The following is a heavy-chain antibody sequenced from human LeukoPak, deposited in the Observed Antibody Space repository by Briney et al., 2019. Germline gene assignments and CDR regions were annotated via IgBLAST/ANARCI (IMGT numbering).Heavy chain of an antibody. CDR1: GGTFSSYA. J-gene: IGHJ4*02. CDR2: NIPISGTA. Sequence: SVKVSCKASGGTFSSYAISWVRQAPGQGLEWMGGNIPISGTANYAQKFQGRVTITADESTSTAYMELSSLRSEDTAVYYCASRNNWNGVAFDYWGQGTLVTVSS. D-gene: IGHD1-20*01. V-gene: IGHV1-69*01. CDR3: ASRNNWNGVAFDY.